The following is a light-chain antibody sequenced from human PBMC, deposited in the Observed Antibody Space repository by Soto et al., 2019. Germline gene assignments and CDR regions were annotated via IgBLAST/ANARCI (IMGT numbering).Light chain of an antibody. CDR2: DAS. V-gene: IGKV1-5*01. J-gene: IGKJ1*01. CDR1: QSISSW. Sequence: DIQMTQSPSTLSASVGDRVTITCRASQSISSWLAWYQQKPGKAPKLLIYDASSLESGVPSRFSGSGSGTEFTLTVRSLQPEDFATYYWQQYNSFWTFGQGTKVEIK. CDR3: QQYNSFWT.